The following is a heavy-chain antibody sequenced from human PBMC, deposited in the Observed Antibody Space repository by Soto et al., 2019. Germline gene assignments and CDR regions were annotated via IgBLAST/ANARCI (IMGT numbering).Heavy chain of an antibody. V-gene: IGHV5-51*01. J-gene: IGHJ4*02. CDR3: ARHRPYSSGWYFDY. D-gene: IGHD6-19*01. CDR1: GYRFIIYW. Sequence: GQPMPNSWNVAGYRFIIYWIGWGSQMNGKGLEWMGIIYPGDSDTRYSPSFQGQVTISADKSISTAYLQWSSLKASDTAMYYCARHRPYSSGWYFDYGCQGTLVTVSS. CDR2: IYPGDSDT.